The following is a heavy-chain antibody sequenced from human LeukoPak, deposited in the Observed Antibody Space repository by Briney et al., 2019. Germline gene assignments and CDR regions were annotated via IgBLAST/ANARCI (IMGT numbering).Heavy chain of an antibody. Sequence: ASVKVSCKVSGYTLTELSMHWVRQAPGKGLEWMGGFDPEDGETIYAQKFQGRVTMTEDTSTDTAYMELSSLRSEDTAVYYCATGLHYYDSSGYYTGLDYWGQGTLVTVSS. CDR2: FDPEDGET. CDR3: ATGLHYYDSSGYYTGLDY. CDR1: GYTLTELS. V-gene: IGHV1-24*01. D-gene: IGHD3-22*01. J-gene: IGHJ4*02.